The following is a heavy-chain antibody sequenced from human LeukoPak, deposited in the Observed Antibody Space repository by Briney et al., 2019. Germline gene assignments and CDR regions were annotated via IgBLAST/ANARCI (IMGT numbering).Heavy chain of an antibody. CDR1: GGTFSSYA. J-gene: IGHJ3*02. V-gene: IGHV1-69*05. D-gene: IGHD3-22*01. CDR2: IIPIFGTA. CDR3: ARDHPTGDYDSSGYYYVGAFDI. Sequence: SVKVSCKASGGTFSSYAISWVRQAPGQGREWMGGIIPIFGTANYAQKFQGRVTITTDESTSTAYMELSSLRSEDTAVYYCARDHPTGDYDSSGYYYVGAFDIWGQGTMVTVSS.